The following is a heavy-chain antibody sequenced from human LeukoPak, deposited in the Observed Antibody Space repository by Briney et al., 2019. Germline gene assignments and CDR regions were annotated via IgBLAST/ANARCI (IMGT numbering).Heavy chain of an antibody. CDR2: IIPIFGTA. D-gene: IGHD3-22*01. CDR3: ASPGAMGYYDSSGYYPLDY. J-gene: IGHJ4*02. Sequence: SVKVSCKASGGTFSSYAISWLRQAPGQGLEWMGGIIPIFGTANYAQKFQGRVTITADESTSTAYMELSSLRSEDTAVYYCASPGAMGYYDSSGYYPLDYWGQGTLVTVSS. CDR1: GGTFSSYA. V-gene: IGHV1-69*01.